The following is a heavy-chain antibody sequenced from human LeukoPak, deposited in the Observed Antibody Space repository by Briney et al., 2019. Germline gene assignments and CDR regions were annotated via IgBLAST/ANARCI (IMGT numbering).Heavy chain of an antibody. CDR1: GFTFSSYG. CDR3: AKGDGYNSGWFDP. D-gene: IGHD5-24*01. V-gene: IGHV3-30*18. CDR2: ISYDGSNK. J-gene: IGHJ3*01. Sequence: GGSLRLSCAASGFTFSSYGMHWVRQAPGKGLEWVAVISYDGSNKYYADSGKGRFTTSRDNSKNTLYLQMNSLRAEDTAVYYCAKGDGYNSGWFDPWGQGTMVTVSS.